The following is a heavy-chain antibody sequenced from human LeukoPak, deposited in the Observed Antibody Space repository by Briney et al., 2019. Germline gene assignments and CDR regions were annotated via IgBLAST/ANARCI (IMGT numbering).Heavy chain of an antibody. Sequence: SETLSLTCTVSGDSISSYYWSWIRQPPGKGLEWIGYIYYSGSTNYNPSLKSRVTISVDTSKNQFTLKLSSVTAADTAVYYCARTAVRNFCFDYWGQGTLLTVSS. J-gene: IGHJ4*02. D-gene: IGHD3-10*01. CDR2: IYYSGST. CDR1: GDSISSYY. CDR3: ARTAVRNFCFDY. V-gene: IGHV4-59*08.